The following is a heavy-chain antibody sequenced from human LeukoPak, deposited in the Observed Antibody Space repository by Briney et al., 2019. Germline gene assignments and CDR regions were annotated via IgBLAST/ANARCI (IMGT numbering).Heavy chain of an antibody. Sequence: AEPLSLICAVYGGFFSGYYWSWIRQPPGKGLEWIGEMNHSGSTNYNPPFKRRVTISVDTSKNQFYMTLSPVTDGHKAVYYCAGVGVDTGMVSYGMDVWGQGTTVTVS. CDR2: MNHSGST. J-gene: IGHJ6*01. V-gene: IGHV4-34*01. CDR1: GGFFSGYY. CDR3: AGVGVDTGMVSYGMDV. D-gene: IGHD5-18*01.